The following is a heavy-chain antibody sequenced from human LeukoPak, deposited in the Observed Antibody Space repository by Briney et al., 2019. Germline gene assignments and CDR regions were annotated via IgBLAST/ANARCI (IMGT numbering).Heavy chain of an antibody. CDR1: GFTFSSYA. CDR2: ISGSGGST. Sequence: PGGSLRLSCAASGFTFSSYAMSWVRQAPGKGLEWVSAISGSGGSTYYADSVKGRFSISRDNAKNTLYLQMNSLRAEEQAVYYCAKGSGTPFDYWGQGTLVTVSS. J-gene: IGHJ4*02. V-gene: IGHV3-23*01. CDR3: AKGSGTPFDY.